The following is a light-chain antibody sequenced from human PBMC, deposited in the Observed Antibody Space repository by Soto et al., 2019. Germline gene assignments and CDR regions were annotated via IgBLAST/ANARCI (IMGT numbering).Light chain of an antibody. CDR3: SSYTGGNRAHV. V-gene: IGLV2-8*01. CDR1: SSDVGGYDY. Sequence: QSALTQPPSASGSPGQSVTISCTGTSSDVGGYDYVSWYQQHPGKAPKLMIYEVTIRPSGVSDRFSGSKSGNTASLTVSGLQAEDEADYYCSSYTGGNRAHVFGTGTKLTVL. J-gene: IGLJ1*01. CDR2: EVT.